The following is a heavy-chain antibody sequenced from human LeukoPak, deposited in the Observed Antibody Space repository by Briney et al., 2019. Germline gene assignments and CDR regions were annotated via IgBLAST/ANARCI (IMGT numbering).Heavy chain of an antibody. CDR2: INSDGSST. D-gene: IGHD3-22*01. J-gene: IGHJ4*02. CDR1: GFTFSSYW. CDR3: ARDTYYYDGGLDY. Sequence: PGGSLRLSCAASGFTFSSYWMHWVRQAPGKGLVWVSRINSDGSSTSYADSVKGRFTISRDSAKNTLYLQMNSLRAEDTAVYYCARDTYYYDGGLDYWGQGTLVTVSS. V-gene: IGHV3-74*01.